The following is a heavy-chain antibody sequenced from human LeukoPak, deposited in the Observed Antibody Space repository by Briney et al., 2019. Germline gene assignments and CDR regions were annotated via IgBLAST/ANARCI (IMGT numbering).Heavy chain of an antibody. V-gene: IGHV1-69*13. CDR1: GGTFSSYA. Sequence: SVKVSCKASGGTFSSYAISWVRQAPGQGLEWMGGIIPIFGTANYAQRFQGRVTITADESTSTAYMELSSLRSEDTAVYYCASSSYYYDSSGYPPQYNWFDPWGQGTLVTVSP. J-gene: IGHJ5*02. D-gene: IGHD3-22*01. CDR2: IIPIFGTA. CDR3: ASSSYYYDSSGYPPQYNWFDP.